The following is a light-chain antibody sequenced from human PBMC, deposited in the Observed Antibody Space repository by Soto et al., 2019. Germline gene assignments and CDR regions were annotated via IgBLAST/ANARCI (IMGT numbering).Light chain of an antibody. CDR1: QSISTY. CDR3: QQSFSTPRT. Sequence: DIQMTQSPSSLSASVGDRVTITCRASQSISTYLNWYQQKVGKAPKLLIYATSSLQRGVPSRFSGSGSGTDFALTISSLQPEDFATYYCQQSFSTPRTFGQGTKLEIK. J-gene: IGKJ2*02. V-gene: IGKV1-39*01. CDR2: ATS.